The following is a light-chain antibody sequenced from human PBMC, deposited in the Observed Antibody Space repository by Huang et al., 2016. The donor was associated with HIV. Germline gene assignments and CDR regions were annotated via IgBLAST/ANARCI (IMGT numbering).Light chain of an antibody. CDR2: AAS. CDR1: QGIANY. CDR3: LQHHGYPRT. V-gene: IGKV1-17*03. Sequence: DIQLTQSPSAMSASVGDRVSITFRASQGIANYLAWFQQKPGGAPKRLIYAASSLQGGDPARFSGSGSGTKFTLTISRLQPEDFATYYCLQHHGYPRTFGQGTKV. J-gene: IGKJ1*01.